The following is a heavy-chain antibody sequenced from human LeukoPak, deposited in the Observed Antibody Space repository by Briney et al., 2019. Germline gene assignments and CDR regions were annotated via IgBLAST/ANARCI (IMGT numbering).Heavy chain of an antibody. J-gene: IGHJ4*02. D-gene: IGHD4-17*01. CDR3: ARDHFPSYDYGDTSDY. V-gene: IGHV3-30-3*01. CDR2: ISYDGSNK. CDR1: GFPFSNFA. Sequence: GGSLRLSCAASGFPFSNFAMHWVRQAPGKGLEWVAVISYDGSNKYYADSVKGRFTISRDNSKNTLYLQMNSLRAEDTAVYYCARDHFPSYDYGDTSDYWGQGTLVTVSS.